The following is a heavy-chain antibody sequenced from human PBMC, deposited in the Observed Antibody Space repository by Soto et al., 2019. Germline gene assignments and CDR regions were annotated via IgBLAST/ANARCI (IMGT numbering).Heavy chain of an antibody. V-gene: IGHV4-4*02. CDR3: ARTPLTFGGGQYGMDV. CDR1: GGSIRSSNW. CDR2: IYHSGST. D-gene: IGHD3-16*01. J-gene: IGHJ6*02. Sequence: QVQLQESGPGLVKPSGTLSLTCAVSGGSIRSSNWWSWVRQPPGKGLAWIGEIYHSGSTNYNPSLKSRVTISLDKSKNQFSLKLSAVTAADTAVYYCARTPLTFGGGQYGMDVWGQGTTVTVSS.